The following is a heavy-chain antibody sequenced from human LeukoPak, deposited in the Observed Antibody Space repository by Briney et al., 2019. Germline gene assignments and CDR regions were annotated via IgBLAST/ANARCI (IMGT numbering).Heavy chain of an antibody. CDR2: INHSGST. V-gene: IGHV4-34*01. J-gene: IGHJ4*02. CDR1: GGSFSGYY. CDR3: ARDRSSSLCD. D-gene: IGHD6-13*01. Sequence: SETLPLTCAVYGGSFSGYYWSWIRQPPGKGLEWIGEINHSGSTNYNPSLKSRVTISVDTSKNQFSLKLSSVTAADTAVYYCARDRSSSLCDWGQGTLVTVSS.